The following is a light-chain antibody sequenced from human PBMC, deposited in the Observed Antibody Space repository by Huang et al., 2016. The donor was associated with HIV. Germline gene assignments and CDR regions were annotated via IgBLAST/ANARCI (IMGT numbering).Light chain of an antibody. CDR3: QQYNNWPGT. CDR1: QTVGSN. J-gene: IGKJ1*01. CDR2: SAS. V-gene: IGKV3-15*01. Sequence: ERVMTQSPATLSVSPGERATLSCRASQTVGSNLAWYQQKPGQAPRLLIYSASTRFSGRGSGTEFTLTISSLRSEDFAIYYCQQYNNWPGTFGQGTKVEI.